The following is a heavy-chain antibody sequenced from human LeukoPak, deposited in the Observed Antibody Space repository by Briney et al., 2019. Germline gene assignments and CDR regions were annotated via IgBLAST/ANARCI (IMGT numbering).Heavy chain of an antibody. D-gene: IGHD3-22*01. J-gene: IGHJ1*01. CDR2: ISSSGSTI. CDR1: GFTFSDYY. CDR3: ARDSHPYYYDPFDFQH. Sequence: GGSLRLSCAASGFTFSDYYMSWIRQAPGKGLEWVSYISSSGSTIYYADSVKGRFTISRDNAKNSLYLQMNSLRVEDTAVYYCARDSHPYYYDPFDFQHWGQGTLVTVSS. V-gene: IGHV3-11*01.